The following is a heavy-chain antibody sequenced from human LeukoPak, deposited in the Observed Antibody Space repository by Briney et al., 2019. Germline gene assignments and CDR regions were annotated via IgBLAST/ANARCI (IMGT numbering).Heavy chain of an antibody. Sequence: GGSLRLSCAASGFTVSSNYMNWVRQAPGKGLEWVSVIYGGNSTYYADSVKGRFLISRDNSKNTLHLQMNSLRADDTAVYYCGGSSSSSRFYFDYWGQGTLVTVSS. CDR1: GFTVSSNY. V-gene: IGHV3-66*01. J-gene: IGHJ4*02. D-gene: IGHD6-6*01. CDR3: GGSSSSSRFYFDY. CDR2: IYGGNST.